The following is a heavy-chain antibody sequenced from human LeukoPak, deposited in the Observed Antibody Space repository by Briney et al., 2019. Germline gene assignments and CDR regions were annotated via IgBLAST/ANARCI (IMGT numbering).Heavy chain of an antibody. D-gene: IGHD5-12*01. V-gene: IGHV3-53*01. CDR2: IYSGGST. CDR1: GFTVSSNY. CDR3: ARYIVATTFYYYYGMDV. J-gene: IGHJ6*02. Sequence: PGGSLRLSCAASGFTVSSNYMSWVRQAPGKGLEWVSVIYSGGSTYYADSVKSRFTISRDNSKNTLYLQMNSLRAEDTAVYYCARYIVATTFYYYYGMDVWGQGTTVTVSS.